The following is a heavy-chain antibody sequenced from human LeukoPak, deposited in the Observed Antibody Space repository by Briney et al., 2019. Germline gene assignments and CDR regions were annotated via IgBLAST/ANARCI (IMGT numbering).Heavy chain of an antibody. CDR1: GFTVSSNY. CDR3: ARASYYDSSGRFDY. CDR2: IYSGGST. Sequence: GGSLRLSCAASGFTVSSNYMSWVRQAPGKGLEWASVIYSGGSTYYADSVKGRFTISRDNSKNTLYLQMNSLRAEDTAVYYCARASYYDSSGRFDYWGQGTLVTVSS. D-gene: IGHD3-22*01. V-gene: IGHV3-66*01. J-gene: IGHJ4*02.